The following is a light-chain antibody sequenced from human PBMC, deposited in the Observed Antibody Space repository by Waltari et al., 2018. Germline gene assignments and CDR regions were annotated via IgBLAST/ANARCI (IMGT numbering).Light chain of an antibody. Sequence: EIVMTQSPTTLSVSPGKTPPLSCTTSQTVGTKLAWYQQKPGQAPRLIIFGASTRATGLPARFSASGSGTEFSLTISSLQSEDSAVYFCQHYYNWPLTFGGGTRIDI. CDR3: QHYYNWPLT. J-gene: IGKJ4*01. CDR1: QTVGTK. CDR2: GAS. V-gene: IGKV3-15*01.